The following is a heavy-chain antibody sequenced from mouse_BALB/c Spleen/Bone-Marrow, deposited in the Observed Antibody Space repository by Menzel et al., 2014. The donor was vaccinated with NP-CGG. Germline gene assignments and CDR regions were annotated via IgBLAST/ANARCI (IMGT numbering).Heavy chain of an antibody. Sequence: VMLVESGPDLVAPSQSLSLTCTVSGFSLTSYGLHWVRQPPGKGLEWLGVIWSDGSTTYNSALKSRQSISKDNPKRQVLLKMNSLQTDDTAMYYYARSGTDYAMDYWGQGTSVTVSS. CDR3: ARSGTDYAMDY. D-gene: IGHD4-1*01. CDR2: IWSDGST. J-gene: IGHJ4*01. V-gene: IGHV2-6-2*01. CDR1: GFSLTSYG.